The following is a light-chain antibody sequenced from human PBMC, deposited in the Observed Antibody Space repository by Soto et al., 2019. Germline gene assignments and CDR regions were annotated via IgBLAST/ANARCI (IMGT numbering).Light chain of an antibody. CDR3: QQYHNWPPIT. Sequence: EIVIAHSPATLSLSPVERATLSCRASQSVYSNSAWYQQKPGQAPRLLIYGASIRATGIPARFSGSGSGTDFTLTISSLQSEDFAVYYCQQYHNWPPITFGQGTRLEI. CDR1: QSVYSN. V-gene: IGKV3-15*01. CDR2: GAS. J-gene: IGKJ5*01.